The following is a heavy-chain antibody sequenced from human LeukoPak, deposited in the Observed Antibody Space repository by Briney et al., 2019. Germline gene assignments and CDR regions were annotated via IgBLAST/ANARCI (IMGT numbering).Heavy chain of an antibody. CDR1: GFTVSSNY. Sequence: GGSLRLSWAASGFTVSSNYMSWVRQAPGKGLEWVSVIYSGGSTYYADSVKGRFTISRDNSKNTLYLQMNSLRAEDTAVYYCARDQFLGYWGQGTLVTVSS. CDR2: IYSGGST. V-gene: IGHV3-53*01. CDR3: ARDQFLGY. J-gene: IGHJ4*02. D-gene: IGHD3-3*01.